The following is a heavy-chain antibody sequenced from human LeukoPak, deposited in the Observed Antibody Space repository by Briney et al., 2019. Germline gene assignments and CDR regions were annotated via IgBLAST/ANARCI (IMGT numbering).Heavy chain of an antibody. CDR2: IYPGDSDT. V-gene: IGHV5-51*01. D-gene: IGHD2-15*01. CDR1: GYSFTSYW. Sequence: GESLKISCKGSGYSFTSYWVAWVRQMPGKGLEWMGIIYPGDSDTRYSPSFQGQVTISADKSISTAYLQWSSLKASDTAMYYCARQAPLHCSGGSCFGYWGQGTLVTVSS. CDR3: ARQAPLHCSGGSCFGY. J-gene: IGHJ4*02.